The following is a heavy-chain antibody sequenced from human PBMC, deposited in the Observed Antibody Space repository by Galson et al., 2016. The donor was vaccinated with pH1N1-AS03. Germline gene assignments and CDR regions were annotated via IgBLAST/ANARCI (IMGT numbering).Heavy chain of an antibody. CDR1: GFTFSNAW. D-gene: IGHD2-2*01. Sequence: SLRLSCAGSGFTFSNAWMSWVRQAPGKGLEWVGRIKSKTDGGTKAYAAPVKGRFAISRDDSENTLYMQMNSLKTEDKPVYSCTTAETELGYCTSTSCSLDFWGQGTLVTVSS. J-gene: IGHJ4*02. CDR3: TTAETELGYCTSTSCSLDF. CDR2: IKSKTDGGTK. V-gene: IGHV3-15*01.